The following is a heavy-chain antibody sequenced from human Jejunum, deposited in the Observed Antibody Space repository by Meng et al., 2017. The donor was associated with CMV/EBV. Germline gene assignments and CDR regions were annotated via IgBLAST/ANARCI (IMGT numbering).Heavy chain of an antibody. D-gene: IGHD6-19*01. Sequence: AATGLSFATAWRHRVSQAPGQGLVWVSRIAGDETTTGYADSVRGRFTISRDNAKNILYLEMNSLRDDDTGVYYCARAVSGGSLADYWGQGTLVTVSS. V-gene: IGHV3-74*01. CDR2: IAGDETTT. J-gene: IGHJ4*02. CDR1: GLSFATAW. CDR3: ARAVSGGSLADY.